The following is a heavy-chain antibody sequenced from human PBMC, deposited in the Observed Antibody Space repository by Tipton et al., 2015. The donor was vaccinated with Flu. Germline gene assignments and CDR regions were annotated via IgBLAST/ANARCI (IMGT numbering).Heavy chain of an antibody. J-gene: IGHJ4*02. Sequence: TLSLTCVVSGYSINSGYFWGWIRQPPGKGLEWLGSMSHSGRTYYNPSLKSRVTISADTWKTQFSLKLSPVTAADTAVYYCAGLTYYYGSGTSDYWGQGTLVTVSS. D-gene: IGHD3-10*01. CDR3: AGLTYYYGSGTSDY. CDR1: GYSINSGYF. V-gene: IGHV4-38-2*01. CDR2: MSHSGRT.